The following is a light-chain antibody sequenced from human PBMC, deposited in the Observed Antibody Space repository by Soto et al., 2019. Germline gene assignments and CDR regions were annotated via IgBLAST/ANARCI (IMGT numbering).Light chain of an antibody. CDR1: SSDIGGYNY. J-gene: IGLJ3*02. CDR3: SAFTSSTTLA. Sequence: QSALTQPASVSGSPGQSITISCTGTSSDIGGYNYVSWYQQHPGKAPKLMIYEFSNRPSGVSNRFSGSKSGNAASLTISGLQAEDEADYYCSAFTSSTTLAFGGGTKLTVL. CDR2: EFS. V-gene: IGLV2-14*01.